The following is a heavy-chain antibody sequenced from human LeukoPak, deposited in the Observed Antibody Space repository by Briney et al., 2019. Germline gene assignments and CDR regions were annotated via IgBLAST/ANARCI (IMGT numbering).Heavy chain of an antibody. Sequence: PSETLSLTCTVSGGSISSSSYYWGWIRQPPGKGLEWIGSIYYSGSTYYNPSLKSRVTISVDTSKNQFSLKLSSVTAADTAVYYCAADTAMVGDWFDPWGQGTLVTVSS. CDR1: GGSISSSSYY. CDR3: AADTAMVGDWFDP. CDR2: IYYSGST. D-gene: IGHD5-18*01. J-gene: IGHJ5*02. V-gene: IGHV4-39*07.